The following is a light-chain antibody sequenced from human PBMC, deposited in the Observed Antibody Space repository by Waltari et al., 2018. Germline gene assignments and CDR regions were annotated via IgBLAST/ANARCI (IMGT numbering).Light chain of an antibody. V-gene: IGKV3-15*01. J-gene: IGKJ5*01. CDR1: QTISNN. CDR2: GAS. Sequence: EIVMTQSPVTLSVSPGERATLSCRASQTISNNLAWYQQKRGQAPRLLVYGASTRASVIPDRFSGSWSGTEFTLTISSLQSEDFAVYFCQQYNTWPPLTFGQGTRLEIK. CDR3: QQYNTWPPLT.